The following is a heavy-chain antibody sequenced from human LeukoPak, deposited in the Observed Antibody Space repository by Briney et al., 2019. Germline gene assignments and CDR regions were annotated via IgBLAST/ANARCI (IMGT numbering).Heavy chain of an antibody. CDR3: ARDRVGDH. J-gene: IGHJ4*02. CDR1: GFTISSYW. Sequence: GGSLRLSCAASGFTISSYWMTWVRQAPGKGLEWVANIKHDGSEKYYVDSVKGRFTISRDNTENSLYLQMNSLRPEDTAVYYCARDRVGDHWGQGTLVTVSS. CDR2: IKHDGSEK. D-gene: IGHD3-10*01. V-gene: IGHV3-7*01.